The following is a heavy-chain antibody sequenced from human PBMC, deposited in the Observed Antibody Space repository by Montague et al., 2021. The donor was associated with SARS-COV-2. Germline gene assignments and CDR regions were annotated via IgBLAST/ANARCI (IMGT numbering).Heavy chain of an antibody. CDR1: GGSISSYY. V-gene: IGHV4-59*01. D-gene: IGHD3-3*01. J-gene: IGHJ5*02. CDR3: ARAQMNRITIFGVVAEFDP. Sequence: SETLSLTCTVSGGSISSYYWSWIRQPPGKGLEWIGYIYYSGSTNYNPSLKSRVTILVDTSKNQFSLKLSSVTAADTAVYYCARAQMNRITIFGVVAEFDPWGQGTLVTVSS. CDR2: IYYSGST.